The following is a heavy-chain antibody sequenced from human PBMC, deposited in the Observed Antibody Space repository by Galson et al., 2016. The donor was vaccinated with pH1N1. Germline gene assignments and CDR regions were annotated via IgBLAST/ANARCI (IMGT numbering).Heavy chain of an antibody. CDR1: GFSLRTSGMC. D-gene: IGHD3-10*01. CDR2: IDWEDDK. V-gene: IGHV2-70*11. Sequence: PALVKPTQTLTLTCTFSGFSLRTSGMCVSWIRQPPGKALEWLARIDWEDDKYYSTSLKTRLTISKDTSKNQVVLTMTNMDPVDTATYFCARTRGGFGDYVYWGQGTLVTVSS. J-gene: IGHJ4*02. CDR3: ARTRGGFGDYVY.